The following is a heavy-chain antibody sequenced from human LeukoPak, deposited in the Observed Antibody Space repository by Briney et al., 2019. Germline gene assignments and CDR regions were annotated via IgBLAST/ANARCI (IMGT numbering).Heavy chain of an antibody. CDR1: GYIFTGYA. CDR3: ARARWTSSGTTYYLDY. CDR2: IDANNGRT. D-gene: IGHD3-10*01. Sequence: ASVKVSCKASGYIFTGYAIQWVRQAPGQGLEWMGWIDANNGRTKYSEKFQGRVTMTRDTSASTAYMELSGPKSEDTAVYYCARARWTSSGTTYYLDYWGQGTLVTV. V-gene: IGHV1-3*01. J-gene: IGHJ4*01.